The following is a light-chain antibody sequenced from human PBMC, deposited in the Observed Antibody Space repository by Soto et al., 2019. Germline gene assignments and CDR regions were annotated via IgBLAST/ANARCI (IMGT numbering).Light chain of an antibody. CDR2: DSS. Sequence: EIVMTQSRATLSVSPRERATLSCRASQSISSNLAWYQQKPGQAPRLLIYDSSTRATGIPARFSGSGSGTAFTLAISSLQSEDFAVYYCQQYHNWWAFGQGTKVDI. V-gene: IGKV3-15*01. J-gene: IGKJ1*01. CDR1: QSISSN. CDR3: QQYHNWWA.